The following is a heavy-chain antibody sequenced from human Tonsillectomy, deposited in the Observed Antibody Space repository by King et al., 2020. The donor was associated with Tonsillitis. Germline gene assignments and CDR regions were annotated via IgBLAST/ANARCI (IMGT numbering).Heavy chain of an antibody. CDR3: ASAGPDYGDYPGYYYYMDV. Sequence: VQLVESGGGLVQPGGSLRLSCAASGFTVSSNYMSCVRQAPGKGLEWVSLIYSGGSTYYADSLKGRFTSSRHNSKNTLYLQMNSLRAEDTAVYYCASAGPDYGDYPGYYYYMDVWGKGTTVTVSS. CDR2: IYSGGST. V-gene: IGHV3-53*04. D-gene: IGHD4-17*01. CDR1: GFTVSSNY. J-gene: IGHJ6*03.